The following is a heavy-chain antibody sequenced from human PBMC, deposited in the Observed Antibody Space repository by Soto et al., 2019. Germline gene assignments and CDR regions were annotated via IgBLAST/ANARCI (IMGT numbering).Heavy chain of an antibody. CDR2: IYYSGST. V-gene: IGHV4-39*07. CDR1: GGSISSSSYY. D-gene: IGHD3-10*01. Sequence: SETLSLTCTVSGGSISSSSYYWGWIRQPPGKGLEWIGSIYYSGSTYYNPSLKSRVTISVDTSKNQFSLKLSSVTAADTAVYYCARGHMVRGVIYYMDVWGKGTTVTVSS. CDR3: ARGHMVRGVIYYMDV. J-gene: IGHJ6*03.